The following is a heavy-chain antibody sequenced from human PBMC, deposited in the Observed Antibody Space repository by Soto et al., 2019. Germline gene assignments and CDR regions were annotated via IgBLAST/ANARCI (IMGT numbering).Heavy chain of an antibody. CDR1: GGSFSGYY. CDR3: ARGYYDILTGYYNASSYGMDV. V-gene: IGHV4-34*01. D-gene: IGHD3-9*01. CDR2: INHSGST. J-gene: IGHJ6*02. Sequence: SETLSLTCAVYGGSFSGYYWSWIRQPPGKGLEWIGEINHSGSTNYNPSLKSRVTISVDTSKNQFSLKLSSVTAADTAVYYCARGYYDILTGYYNASSYGMDVWGQGTTVTVSS.